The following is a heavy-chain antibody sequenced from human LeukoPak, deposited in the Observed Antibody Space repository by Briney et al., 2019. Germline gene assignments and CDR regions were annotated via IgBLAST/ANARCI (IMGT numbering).Heavy chain of an antibody. J-gene: IGHJ2*01. V-gene: IGHV1-8*03. CDR2: MNPNSGNT. Sequence: ASVKVSCKASGYTFTSYDINWVRQATGQGLEWMGWMNPNSGNTGYAQKFQGRVTITRNTSISTAYMELSSLRSEDTAVYYCAREDGGYCSGGSCREAWYFDLWGRGTLVTVSS. CDR3: AREDGGYCSGGSCREAWYFDL. D-gene: IGHD2-15*01. CDR1: GYTFTSYD.